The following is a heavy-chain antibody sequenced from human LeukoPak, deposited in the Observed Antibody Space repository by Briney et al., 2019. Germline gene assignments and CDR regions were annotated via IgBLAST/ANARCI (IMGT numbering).Heavy chain of an antibody. CDR1: DFSFRTYS. Sequence: GGSLRLSCGASDFSFRTYSMIWARHTPGTGLEWISYISSGGGVTHYAESVKGRFSISRDNAKNSLFLQMNRLKDEDTAVYYCARVGVGDWGSVWDHWGQGVRVTVSS. D-gene: IGHD3-16*01. CDR2: ISSGGGVT. CDR3: ARVGVGDWGSVWDH. V-gene: IGHV3-48*02. J-gene: IGHJ4*02.